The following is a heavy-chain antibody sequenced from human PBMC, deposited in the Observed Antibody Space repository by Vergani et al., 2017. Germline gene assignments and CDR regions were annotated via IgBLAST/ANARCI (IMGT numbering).Heavy chain of an antibody. V-gene: IGHV4-59*01. CDR2: MYHSGST. CDR1: GGPMSGYY. Sequence: QVRLQESGPGLVKPSETLSLTCSVSGGPMSGYYWSWIRQPPGKELEWIGYMYHSGSTNYNPSLETRVTISGDTSKNQFSLKLNSVTAADTAVYYCGRVADFYGLGSRLLVLWGQGILVTVSS. D-gene: IGHD3-10*01. J-gene: IGHJ4*02. CDR3: GRVADFYGLGSRLLVL.